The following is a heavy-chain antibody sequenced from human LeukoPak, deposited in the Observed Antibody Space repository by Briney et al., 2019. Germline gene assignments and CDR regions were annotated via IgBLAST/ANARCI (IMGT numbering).Heavy chain of an antibody. CDR1: GGSISSNNW. CDR2: IYHSGSP. J-gene: IGHJ4*02. CDR3: ARDSRTVTAIDY. V-gene: IGHV4/OR15-8*01. Sequence: PSETLSLTCAVSGGSISSNNWWGWVRQPPGKGLEWIGEIYHSGSPNYNPSLKSRVTISVDKSRNHFSLKLSSVTAADTAVYYCARDSRTVTAIDYWGQGTLVTVSS. D-gene: IGHD4-17*01.